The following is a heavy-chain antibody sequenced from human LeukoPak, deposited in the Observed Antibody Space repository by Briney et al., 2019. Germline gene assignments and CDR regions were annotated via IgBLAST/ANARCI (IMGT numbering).Heavy chain of an antibody. J-gene: IGHJ4*02. CDR3: ARGGVYSSGWYGYFDY. CDR1: GFTVSSNY. D-gene: IGHD6-19*01. Sequence: PGGSLRLSCAASGFTVSSNYMSWVRQAPGKGLEWVSVIYSGGSTFYADSVKGRFTISRDNSKNTLYLQMNSLRAEDTAVYCCARGGVYSSGWYGYFDYWGQGTLVTVSS. CDR2: IYSGGST. V-gene: IGHV3-53*01.